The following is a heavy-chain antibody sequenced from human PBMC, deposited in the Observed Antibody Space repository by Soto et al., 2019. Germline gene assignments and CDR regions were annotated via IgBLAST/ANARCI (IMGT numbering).Heavy chain of an antibody. V-gene: IGHV4-39*01. J-gene: IGHJ4*02. CDR3: ASCDREYYDFWSGYYSFDY. D-gene: IGHD3-3*01. Sequence: PSETLSLTCTVSGGSISSSSYYWGWIRQPPGKGLEWIGSIYYSGSTYYNPSLKSRVTTSVDTSKNQFSLKLSSVTAADTAVYYCASCDREYYDFWSGYYSFDYWGQGTLVTVSS. CDR2: IYYSGST. CDR1: GGSISSSSYY.